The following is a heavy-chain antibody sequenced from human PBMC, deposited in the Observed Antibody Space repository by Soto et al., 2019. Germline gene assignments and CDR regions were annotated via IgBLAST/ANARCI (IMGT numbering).Heavy chain of an antibody. CDR3: ARDNAKALGFDY. V-gene: IGHV1-69*12. J-gene: IGHJ4*02. Sequence: QVQLVQSGAEVKKPGSSVKVSCKASGGTFSSYAISWVRQAPGQGLEWMGGIIPIFGTANYAQKFQGRVTFTAAESTSTAYMELSSLRSEDTAVYYCARDNAKALGFDYWGQGTLVTVSS. CDR1: GGTFSSYA. CDR2: IIPIFGTA.